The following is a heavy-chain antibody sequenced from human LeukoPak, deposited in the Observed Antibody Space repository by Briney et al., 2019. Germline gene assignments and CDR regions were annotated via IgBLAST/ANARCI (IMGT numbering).Heavy chain of an antibody. CDR1: GGSFSSGSYS. J-gene: IGHJ4*02. CDR2: GYYSGSA. Sequence: SETLSLTCTVSGGSFSSGSYSWTWIRQPPGKGLEWIGYGYYSGSAYYNPSLKSRVTISVDTSKSQFSLNLSSVTAADTAVYYCARTGGAAYFDYWGQGTLVTVSS. CDR3: ARTGGAAYFDY. D-gene: IGHD1-26*01. V-gene: IGHV4-30-4*07.